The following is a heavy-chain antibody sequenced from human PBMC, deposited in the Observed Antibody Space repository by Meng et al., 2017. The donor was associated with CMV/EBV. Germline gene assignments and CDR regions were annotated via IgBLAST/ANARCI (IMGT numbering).Heavy chain of an antibody. Sequence: GGSLRLSCAASGFTFDDYAMYWVRQAPGKGLEWVSGISWNSGSIGYADSVKGRFTISRDNAKNSLYLQMNSLRAEDTALYYCAKGGPSPIAAVGLVDYWGQGTLVTVSS. D-gene: IGHD6-13*01. J-gene: IGHJ4*02. V-gene: IGHV3-9*01. CDR2: ISWNSGSI. CDR3: AKGGPSPIAAVGLVDY. CDR1: GFTFDDYA.